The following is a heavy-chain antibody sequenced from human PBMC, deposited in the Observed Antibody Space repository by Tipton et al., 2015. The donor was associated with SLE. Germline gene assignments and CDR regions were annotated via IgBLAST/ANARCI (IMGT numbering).Heavy chain of an antibody. V-gene: IGHV3-74*01. J-gene: IGHJ4*02. Sequence: SLRLSCAASGFTFSSYWMHWVRQAPGKGLVWVSRINSDGSSTSYADSVKGRFTISRDNAKNTLYLQMNSLRAEDTAVYYCARDTGSSPGAFDYWGQGTLVTVSS. D-gene: IGHD6-6*01. CDR2: INSDGSST. CDR3: ARDTGSSPGAFDY. CDR1: GFTFSSYW.